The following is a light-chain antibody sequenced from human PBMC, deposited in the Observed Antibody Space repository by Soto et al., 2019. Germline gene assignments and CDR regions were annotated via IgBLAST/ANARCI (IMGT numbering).Light chain of an antibody. V-gene: IGKV4-1*01. CDR3: QQYYSTPFT. Sequence: DIVMTQSPDSLAVSLGERATINCKSSQSLLYSSNNKNYLAWYQQKPGQPPKLLIYWASTRESGVPDRFIGSGSGTDFTLTISSLQAEDVAVYFCQQYYSTPFTFGQGTRLEIK. CDR1: QSLLYSSNNKNY. J-gene: IGKJ5*01. CDR2: WAS.